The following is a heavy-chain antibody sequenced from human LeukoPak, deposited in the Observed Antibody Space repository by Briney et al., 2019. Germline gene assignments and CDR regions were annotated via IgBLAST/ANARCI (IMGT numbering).Heavy chain of an antibody. CDR2: ISPGSGDTI. CDR1: GFSFTTYE. Sequence: GGSLILSCAASGFSFTTYEMNWVRQAPGKGLEWISYISPGSGDTIYYADSVKGRFTISRDNAKNSVYLQMKSLRGEDTAVYYCARKTFGTVYFDYWGQGNLVTVSS. V-gene: IGHV3-48*03. CDR3: ARKTFGTVYFDY. J-gene: IGHJ4*02. D-gene: IGHD1-1*01.